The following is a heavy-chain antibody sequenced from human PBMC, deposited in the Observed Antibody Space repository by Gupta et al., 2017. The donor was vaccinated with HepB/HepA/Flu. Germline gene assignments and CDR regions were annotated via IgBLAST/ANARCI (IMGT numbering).Heavy chain of an antibody. D-gene: IGHD2-15*01. CDR1: GFSFTNYP. CDR2: ISASDGST. Sequence: EVQLLESGGGLVQPGGSLKVSCAASGFSFTNYPMTWVRQAPGKGLEWVSAISASDGSTHYADSVKGRFTISRDTSQNIGYLQMNSLRAEDTAVHFCARGLTILDYWGQGTLVTVSS. J-gene: IGHJ4*02. V-gene: IGHV3-23*01. CDR3: ARGLTILDY.